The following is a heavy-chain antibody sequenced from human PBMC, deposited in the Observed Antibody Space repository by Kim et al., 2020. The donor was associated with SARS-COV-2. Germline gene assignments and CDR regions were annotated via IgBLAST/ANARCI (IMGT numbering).Heavy chain of an antibody. V-gene: IGHV3-30*04. CDR1: GFTFSSCA. Sequence: GGSLRLSCAASGFTFSSCAMHWVRQAPGKWLEWVAVISYDGSNKYYADSVKGRFTISRDNSKNTLYLQMNSLRAEDTAVYYCARDLRYFDWDGMDVWGQGTTVTVSS. J-gene: IGHJ6*02. D-gene: IGHD3-9*01. CDR3: ARDLRYFDWDGMDV. CDR2: ISYDGSNK.